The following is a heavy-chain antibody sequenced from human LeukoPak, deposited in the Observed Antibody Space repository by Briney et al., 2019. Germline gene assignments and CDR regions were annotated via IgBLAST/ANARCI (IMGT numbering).Heavy chain of an antibody. CDR3: AKDRARVTMVRGLITDY. CDR1: GFTFNIYA. Sequence: GGTLRLSCAASGFTFNIYAMNWVRQAPGKGLEWVSGITGNGGRTYYADSVKGRFTISRDNSNSTLFLQMSSLRAEDTAVYYCAKDRARVTMVRGLITDYWGQGTLVTVSS. D-gene: IGHD3-10*01. CDR2: ITGNGGRT. V-gene: IGHV3-23*01. J-gene: IGHJ4*02.